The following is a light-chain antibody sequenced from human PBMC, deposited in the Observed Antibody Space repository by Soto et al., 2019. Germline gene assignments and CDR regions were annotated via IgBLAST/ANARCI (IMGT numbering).Light chain of an antibody. J-gene: IGKJ1*01. V-gene: IGKV3-20*01. CDR2: GAS. CDR3: QQYGSSPPWT. Sequence: EIVLTQSPGTLSLSPGERATLSCRASQSVSSNYLVWYQQRPGQAPRLLIHGASSRATGIPDRFSGSGSGTDFTLTISRLEPEDFAGYYCQQYGSSPPWTFGQGTKVEIK. CDR1: QSVSSNY.